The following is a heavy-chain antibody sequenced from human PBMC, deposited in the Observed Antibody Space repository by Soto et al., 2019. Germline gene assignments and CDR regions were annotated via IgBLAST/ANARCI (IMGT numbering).Heavy chain of an antibody. D-gene: IGHD1-20*01. CDR1: GFTFSNAW. Sequence: EVQLVESGGGLVKPGGSLRLSCAASGFTFSNAWMNWVRQAPGKGLEWVGRIKSKTDGGTTDYAAPVKGRFTISRDDSKNTLYLQMNSLKTEDTAVYYCTTVITGTKPQSYSYGMDVWGQGTTVTVSS. V-gene: IGHV3-15*07. CDR3: TTVITGTKPQSYSYGMDV. CDR2: IKSKTDGGTT. J-gene: IGHJ6*02.